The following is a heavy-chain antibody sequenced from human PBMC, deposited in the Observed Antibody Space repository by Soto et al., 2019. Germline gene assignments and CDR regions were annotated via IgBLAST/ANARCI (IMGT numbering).Heavy chain of an antibody. V-gene: IGHV2-5*02. J-gene: IGHJ4*02. CDR2: VYWDDDK. D-gene: IGHD3-10*01. Sequence: QITLKESGPTLVKPTQTLTLTCTFSGFSFSTSGIGVSWIRQPPGKALEWLALVYWDDDKRYSPSLKSRLTITRDTSKNQVVLTMTNMDPVDTDTYYCSRTYFFFGTYYNDYWGQGTLVTVSS. CDR3: SRTYFFFGTYYNDY. CDR1: GFSFSTSGIG.